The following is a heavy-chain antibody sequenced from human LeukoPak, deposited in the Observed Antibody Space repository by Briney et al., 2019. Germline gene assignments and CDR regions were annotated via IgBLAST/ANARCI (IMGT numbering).Heavy chain of an antibody. V-gene: IGHV1-18*01. Sequence: GASVKVSCKTSGYEFDTYGITWVRQAPGQGLEWMGWISGYNDNTRYAQNFQDRVTMSTDKSTSSAYMELRSLTSDDTAVYYCTRDAASIFGVISGAREFDFWGQGTLVTVSS. CDR2: ISGYNDNT. CDR1: GYEFDTYG. CDR3: TRDAASIFGVISGAREFDF. D-gene: IGHD3-3*01. J-gene: IGHJ4*02.